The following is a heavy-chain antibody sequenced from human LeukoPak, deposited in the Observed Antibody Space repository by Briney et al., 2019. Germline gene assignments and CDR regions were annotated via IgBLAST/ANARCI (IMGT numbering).Heavy chain of an antibody. J-gene: IGHJ4*02. CDR1: GFTFSSYG. CDR2: ISYDGSNK. D-gene: IGHD4-17*01. Sequence: GGSLRLSCAASGFTFSSYGMHWVRKAPGKGLEWVAVISYDGSNKYYADSVKGRLTISRDNSKNTLFLQLSSLRTEDTAVYYCAREGQRLRVDYWGQGTLVTVSS. V-gene: IGHV3-30*03. CDR3: AREGQRLRVDY.